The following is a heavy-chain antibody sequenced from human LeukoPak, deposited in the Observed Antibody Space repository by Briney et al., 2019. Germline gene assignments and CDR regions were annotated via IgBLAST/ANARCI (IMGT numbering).Heavy chain of an antibody. CDR1: GYTFTSYG. D-gene: IGHD4-17*01. Sequence: ASVTVSCKASGYTFTSYGISWVRQAPGQGLEWMGWIYSYNGNTNYAQKFQGRVTMTTDTSTSTAYMELRSLRSDDTAVYYCARLKNYGDYGYWGQGTLVTVSS. J-gene: IGHJ4*02. V-gene: IGHV1-18*01. CDR2: IYSYNGNT. CDR3: ARLKNYGDYGY.